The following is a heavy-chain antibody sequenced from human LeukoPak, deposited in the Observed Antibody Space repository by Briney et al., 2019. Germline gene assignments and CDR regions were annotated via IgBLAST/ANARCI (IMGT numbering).Heavy chain of an antibody. Sequence: GASVKVSCTASGYTFTSYDINWVRQATGQGLERMGWMNPNSGNTGYAQKFQGRVTMTRNTSISTAYMELSSLRSEDTAVYYCARDSFWAYFDYWGQGTLVTVSS. CDR3: ARDSFWAYFDY. CDR1: GYTFTSYD. J-gene: IGHJ4*02. V-gene: IGHV1-8*01. CDR2: MNPNSGNT. D-gene: IGHD2/OR15-2a*01.